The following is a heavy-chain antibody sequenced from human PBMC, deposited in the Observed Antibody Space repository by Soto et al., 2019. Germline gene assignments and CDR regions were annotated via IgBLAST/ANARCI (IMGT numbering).Heavy chain of an antibody. V-gene: IGHV3-9*01. CDR1: GFTCDDYA. J-gene: IGHJ3*02. D-gene: IGHD3-22*01. Sequence: SRRLSCAASGFTCDDYAMHWVRRAPGKGLEWVSGISWNSGSIGYADSVKGRFTISRDNAKNSLYLQMNSLRAEDTAVYYCAEYYYDSSGPDDAFDIWGQGTMVTVSS. CDR3: AEYYYDSSGPDDAFDI. CDR2: ISWNSGSI.